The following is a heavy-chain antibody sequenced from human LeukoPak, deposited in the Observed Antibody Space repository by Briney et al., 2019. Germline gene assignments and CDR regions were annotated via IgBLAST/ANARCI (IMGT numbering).Heavy chain of an antibody. Sequence: GGSLRLTCAASGFTFSSYAMSWVRQAPGKGLEWFSATSGSGGSTYYADSVKGRFTISRDNSKNTLYLQMNSLRAEDTAVYYCAKDRVTRFGPQSIDYWGQGTLVTVSS. CDR3: AKDRVTRFGPQSIDY. D-gene: IGHD3-10*01. V-gene: IGHV3-23*01. CDR1: GFTFSSYA. CDR2: TSGSGGST. J-gene: IGHJ4*02.